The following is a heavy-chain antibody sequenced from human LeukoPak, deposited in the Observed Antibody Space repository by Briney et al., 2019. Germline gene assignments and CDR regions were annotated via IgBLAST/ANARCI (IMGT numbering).Heavy chain of an antibody. CDR3: ARESYCSSTSCRLMDV. D-gene: IGHD2-2*01. CDR2: INPNSGGT. Sequence: ASVKVSCKASGYTFTGYYMHWVRQAPGQGLEWMGWINPNSGGTNYAQKFQGRVTMTRDTSISTAYMELSRLRSDDTAVYYCARESYCSSTSCRLMDVWGKGTTVTVSS. V-gene: IGHV1-2*02. J-gene: IGHJ6*04. CDR1: GYTFTGYY.